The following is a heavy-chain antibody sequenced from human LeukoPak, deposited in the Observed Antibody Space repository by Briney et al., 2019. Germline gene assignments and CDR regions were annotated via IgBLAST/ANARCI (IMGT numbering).Heavy chain of an antibody. CDR3: TKELHVAVAVADYYYFYMDV. CDR2: LNGGGNTT. Sequence: GGSLRLSCAASGFAFRSFAMGWVRQSPGKGLEWLSTLNGGGNTTFYADSVKCRFTISRDNSKNTLYLHMDSLRPDDTAIYYCTKELHVAVAVADYYYFYMDVWGRGTAVTVSS. CDR1: GFAFRSFA. D-gene: IGHD6-19*01. J-gene: IGHJ6*03. V-gene: IGHV3-23*01.